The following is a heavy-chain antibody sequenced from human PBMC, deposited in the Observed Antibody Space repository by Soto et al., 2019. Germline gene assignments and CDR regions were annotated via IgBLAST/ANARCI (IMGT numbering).Heavy chain of an antibody. CDR1: GFTFSSYG. CDR3: AKSGACVAVF. D-gene: IGHD6-19*01. V-gene: IGHV3-30*18. CDR2: ISYDGSNK. J-gene: IGHJ4*02. Sequence: QVQLVESGGGVVQPGRSLRLSCAASGFTFSSYGMHWVRQAPGKGLEWVAVISYDGSNKYYADSVKGRFTISRDNSKNALYQQMSSLRAEERAVYYCAKSGACVAVFWGQGGLVTVSA.